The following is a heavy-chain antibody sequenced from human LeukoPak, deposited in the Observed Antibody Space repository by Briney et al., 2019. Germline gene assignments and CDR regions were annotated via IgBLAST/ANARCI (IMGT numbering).Heavy chain of an antibody. Sequence: GGSLRLSCAASGFTFSSYAMGWVRQAPGKGLEWVSAISGSGASTCYADSVKGRFTISRDNSKNTLYLQMNSLRAEDTAVYYCARDRDYGDYYLRAWDHWGQGTLVTVSS. D-gene: IGHD4-17*01. J-gene: IGHJ4*02. CDR3: ARDRDYGDYYLRAWDH. CDR1: GFTFSSYA. CDR2: ISGSGAST. V-gene: IGHV3-23*01.